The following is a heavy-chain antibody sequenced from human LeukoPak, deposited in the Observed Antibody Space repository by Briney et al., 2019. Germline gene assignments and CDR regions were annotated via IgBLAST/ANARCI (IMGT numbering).Heavy chain of an antibody. CDR2: IYHSGTT. V-gene: IGHV4-38-2*02. Sequence: SETLSLTCTVSGYSISSGYYWGWIRQPPGKGLEWIGSIYHSGTTNYNPSLKSRVTISVDTSKNQFSLKLSSVTAADTAVYYCASPGYDILTGYYSDAFGIWGQGTMVTVSS. CDR3: ASPGYDILTGYYSDAFGI. CDR1: GYSISSGYY. D-gene: IGHD3-9*01. J-gene: IGHJ3*02.